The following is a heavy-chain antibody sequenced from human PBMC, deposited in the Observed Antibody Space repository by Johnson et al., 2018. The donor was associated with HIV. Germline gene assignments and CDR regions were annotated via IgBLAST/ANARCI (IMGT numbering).Heavy chain of an antibody. CDR2: IYSGGST. CDR3: ARDRRFGDPGAFDI. V-gene: IGHV3-66*01. J-gene: IGHJ3*02. D-gene: IGHD2-21*02. Sequence: VQLVESGGGVVQPGRSLRLSCAASGFTVSSNYMSWVRQAPGKGLEWVSVIYSGGSTYYADSVKGRFTISSDNSKNTLYIQMNSLRAEDTAVYYCARDRRFGDPGAFDIWGQGTMVTVSS. CDR1: GFTVSSNY.